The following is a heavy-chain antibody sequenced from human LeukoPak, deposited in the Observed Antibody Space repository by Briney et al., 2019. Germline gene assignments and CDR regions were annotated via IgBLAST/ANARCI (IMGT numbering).Heavy chain of an antibody. D-gene: IGHD1-14*01. CDR3: ARGGWTTGMDY. CDR2: ISGYNGNT. Sequence: GASVKVSCRASGGTFSSYAISWVRQAPGQGLEWMGRISGYNGNTNYAQKFQGRVTMTTDASTRTAHMEVRGLRSDDTAVYYCARGGWTTGMDYWGQGTLVTVSS. J-gene: IGHJ4*02. V-gene: IGHV1-18*01. CDR1: GGTFSSYA.